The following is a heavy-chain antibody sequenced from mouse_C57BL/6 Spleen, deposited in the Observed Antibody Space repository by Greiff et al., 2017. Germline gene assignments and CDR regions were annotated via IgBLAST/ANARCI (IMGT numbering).Heavy chain of an antibody. CDR2: ISSGGSYT. J-gene: IGHJ4*01. CDR3: ARPHSDYAMDY. Sequence: EVHLVESGGDLVKPGGSLKLSCAASGFTFSSYGMSWVRQTPDKRLEWVATISSGGSYTYYPDSVKGRFTISRDNAKNTLYLQMSSLKSEDTAMYYCARPHSDYAMDYWGQGTSVTVSS. CDR1: GFTFSSYG. V-gene: IGHV5-6*01.